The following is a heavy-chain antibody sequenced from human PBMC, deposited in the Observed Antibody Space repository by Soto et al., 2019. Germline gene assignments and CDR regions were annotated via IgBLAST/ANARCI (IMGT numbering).Heavy chain of an antibody. Sequence: SETLSLTCAVSGVSISSGGYSWSWIRQPPGKGLEWIGYIYHSGSTYYNPSLKSRVTISVDRSKNQFSLKLSSVTAADTAVYYCARVAYCGGDCYRGFDPWGQGTLVTVSS. CDR3: ARVAYCGGDCYRGFDP. CDR1: GVSISSGGYS. CDR2: IYHSGST. V-gene: IGHV4-30-2*01. D-gene: IGHD2-21*02. J-gene: IGHJ5*02.